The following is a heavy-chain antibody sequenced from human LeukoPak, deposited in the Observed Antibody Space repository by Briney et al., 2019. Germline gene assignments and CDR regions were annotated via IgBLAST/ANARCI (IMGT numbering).Heavy chain of an antibody. CDR2: IYYSGST. J-gene: IGHJ3*02. V-gene: IGHV4-39*07. D-gene: IGHD3-10*01. Sequence: SETLSLTCTVSGGSISSTSYYWGWIRQPPGKGLEWIGSIYYSGSTYYNPSLKSRVTISVDTSKNQFSLKLNSVTAADTAVYYCAGFEAFDIWGQGTMVTVSS. CDR1: GGSISSTSYY. CDR3: AGFEAFDI.